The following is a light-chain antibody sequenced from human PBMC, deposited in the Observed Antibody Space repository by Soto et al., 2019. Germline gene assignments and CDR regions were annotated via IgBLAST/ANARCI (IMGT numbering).Light chain of an antibody. Sequence: EIVLTQSPGTLSLSPGERATLSCRARQSVSSSFLAWYQQRPGQAPRLLIFGASYRASGIPDRFSGSGSGTDFTLTISRLAAEDFAVYYCQHDGKSPPAYTFGPGTNVD. J-gene: IGKJ3*01. V-gene: IGKV3-20*01. CDR2: GAS. CDR1: QSVSSSF. CDR3: QHDGKSPPAYT.